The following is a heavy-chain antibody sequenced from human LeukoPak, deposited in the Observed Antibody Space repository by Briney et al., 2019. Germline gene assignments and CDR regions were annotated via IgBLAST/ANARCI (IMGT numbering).Heavy chain of an antibody. Sequence: GASVTVSCKASGGTFSSYAISWVRQAPGQGLEGMGRIIPIFGIANYAQKFQGRVTITADKSTSTAYMELSSLRSEDTAVYYCAKAIAARPGNWFDPWGRGTLVTVSS. CDR1: GGTFSSYA. CDR2: IIPIFGIA. V-gene: IGHV1-69*04. CDR3: AKAIAARPGNWFDP. J-gene: IGHJ5*02. D-gene: IGHD6-6*01.